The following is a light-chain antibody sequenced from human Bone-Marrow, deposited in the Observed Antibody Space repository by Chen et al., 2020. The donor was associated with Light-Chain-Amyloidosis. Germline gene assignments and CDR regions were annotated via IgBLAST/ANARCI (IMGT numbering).Light chain of an antibody. CDR2: DDS. Sequence: SYVLTQPSSVSVAQGQTARIACGGNNIGPTSVHWYQQTPGQAPLLVVYDDSNRPSGIPERLSGSNSGNTATLTISRVEAGDEADYYCQVWDRSSDRPVFGGGTKLTVL. CDR1: NIGPTS. CDR3: QVWDRSSDRPV. V-gene: IGLV3-21*02. J-gene: IGLJ3*02.